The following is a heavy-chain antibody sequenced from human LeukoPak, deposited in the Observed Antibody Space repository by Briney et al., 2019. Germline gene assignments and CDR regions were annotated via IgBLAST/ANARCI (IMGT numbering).Heavy chain of an antibody. CDR3: ARDPRYGSGQTWFDP. CDR1: GYTFTSYY. CDR2: INPSGGST. J-gene: IGHJ5*02. V-gene: IGHV1-46*01. Sequence: ASVKVSCKASGYTFTSYYMHWVRQAPGQELEWMGIINPSGGSTNYAQKLQDRVTMTRDTSTSTVYMELSSLRSEDTAVYYCARDPRYGSGQTWFDPWGQGTLVTVSS. D-gene: IGHD3-10*01.